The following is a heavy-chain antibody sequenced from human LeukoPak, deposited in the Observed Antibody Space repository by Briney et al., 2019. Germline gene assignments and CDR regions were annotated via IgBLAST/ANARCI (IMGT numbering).Heavy chain of an antibody. D-gene: IGHD3-10*01. CDR1: GFTFDDYA. Sequence: SLRLSCAASGFTFDDYAMHWVRQAPGKGLEWVSGISWNSGSIGYADSVKGRFTISRDNAKNSLYLQMNSLRAEDTAVYYCARDKDGSGSYYSSIYYYYMDVWGKGTTVTVSS. CDR3: ARDKDGSGSYYSSIYYYYMDV. J-gene: IGHJ6*03. CDR2: ISWNSGSI. V-gene: IGHV3-9*01.